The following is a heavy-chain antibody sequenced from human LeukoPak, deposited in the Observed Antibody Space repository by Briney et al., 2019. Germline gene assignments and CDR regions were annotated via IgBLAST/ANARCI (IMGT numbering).Heavy chain of an antibody. CDR3: ATTPRGGSYYFDY. V-gene: IGHV1-24*01. CDR1: GYTLTELS. CDR2: FDPEDGET. Sequence: ASVKVSCKVSGYTLTELSMHWVRQAPGKGLEWMGGFDPEDGETIYAQKFQGRVTMTEDTSTDTAYMELGSLRSEDTAVYYCATTPRGGSYYFDYWGQGTLVTVSS. D-gene: IGHD1-26*01. J-gene: IGHJ4*02.